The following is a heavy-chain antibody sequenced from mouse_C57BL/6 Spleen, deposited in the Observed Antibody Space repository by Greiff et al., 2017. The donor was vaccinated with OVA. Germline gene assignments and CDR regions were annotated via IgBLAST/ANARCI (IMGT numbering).Heavy chain of an antibody. J-gene: IGHJ2*01. Sequence: EVKLQESGPGLVKPSQSLSLTCSVTGYSITSGYYWNWIRQFPGNKLEWMGYISYDGSNNYNPSLKNRISITRDTSKNQFFLKLNSVTTEDTATYYCARKSYYFDYWGQGTTLTVS. CDR3: ARKSYYFDY. CDR2: ISYDGSN. V-gene: IGHV3-6*01. CDR1: GYSITSGYY.